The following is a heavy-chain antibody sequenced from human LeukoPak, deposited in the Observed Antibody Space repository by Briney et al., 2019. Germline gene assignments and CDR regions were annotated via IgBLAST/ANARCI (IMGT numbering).Heavy chain of an antibody. CDR3: ARGEQWLGISYYYYGMDV. V-gene: IGHV4-59*01. Sequence: SETLSLTCTVSGGSISSYYWSWIRQPPEKGLEWIGYIYYSGSTNYNPSLKSRVTISVDTSKNQFSLKLSSVTAADTAVYYCARGEQWLGISYYYYGMDVWGQGTTVTVSS. D-gene: IGHD6-19*01. CDR1: GGSISSYY. CDR2: IYYSGST. J-gene: IGHJ6*02.